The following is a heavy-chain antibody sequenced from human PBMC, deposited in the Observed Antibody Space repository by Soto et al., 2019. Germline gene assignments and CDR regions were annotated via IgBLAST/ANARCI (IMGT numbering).Heavy chain of an antibody. Sequence: SETLSLTCAVSGGSISSSNWWSWVRQPPGKGLEWIGEINHSGSTNYNPSLKSRVTISVDKSKNQFSLKLSSVPAAETAVYYCARDRGYCSGGSCYSGDSWFDPWGQGTLVTVSS. D-gene: IGHD2-15*01. V-gene: IGHV4-4*02. CDR3: ARDRGYCSGGSCYSGDSWFDP. J-gene: IGHJ5*02. CDR2: INHSGST. CDR1: GGSISSSNW.